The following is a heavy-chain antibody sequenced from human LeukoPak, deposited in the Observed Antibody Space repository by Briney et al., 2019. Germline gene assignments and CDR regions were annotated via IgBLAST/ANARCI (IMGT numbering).Heavy chain of an antibody. Sequence: ASVKVSCKASGYTLTELSMHWVRQAPGKGLEWVGGFDPEDGETIYAQKFQGRVTMTEDTSTDTAYMELSSLRSEDTAVYYCATYYDSSGYYYRGGDYWGQGTLVTVSS. CDR1: GYTLTELS. V-gene: IGHV1-24*01. CDR3: ATYYDSSGYYYRGGDY. D-gene: IGHD3-22*01. J-gene: IGHJ4*02. CDR2: FDPEDGET.